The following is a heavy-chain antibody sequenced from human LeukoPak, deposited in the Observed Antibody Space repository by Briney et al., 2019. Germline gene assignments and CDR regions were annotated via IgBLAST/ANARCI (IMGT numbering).Heavy chain of an antibody. D-gene: IGHD2-8*02. Sequence: SETLSLTCAVYGGSFSGYYWSWIRQPPGKGLEWIGEINHSGSTNYNPPLKSRVTISVDTSKNQFSLKLSSVTAADTAVYYCARGRVVYANWGQGTLVTVSS. CDR1: GGSFSGYY. CDR2: INHSGST. J-gene: IGHJ4*02. V-gene: IGHV4-34*01. CDR3: ARGRVVYAN.